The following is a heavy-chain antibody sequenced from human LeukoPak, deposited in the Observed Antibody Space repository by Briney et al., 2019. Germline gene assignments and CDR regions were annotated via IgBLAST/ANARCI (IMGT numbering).Heavy chain of an antibody. V-gene: IGHV4-59*01. CDR2: IYYSGST. J-gene: IGHJ4*02. CDR1: GGSISSYY. CDR3: ARGERRLQS. Sequence: ASETLSLTCTVSGGSISSYYWSWIRQPPGKGLEWIGYIYYSGSTNYNPSLESRVTVSVDTSKNQFSLKLSSVTAADTAVYYCARGERRLQSWGQGTLVTVSS. D-gene: IGHD5-24*01.